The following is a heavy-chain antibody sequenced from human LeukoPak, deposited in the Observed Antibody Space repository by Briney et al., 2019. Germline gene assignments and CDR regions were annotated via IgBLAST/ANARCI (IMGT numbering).Heavy chain of an antibody. J-gene: IGHJ4*02. CDR3: ARDSPFFEENFDY. D-gene: IGHD2/OR15-2a*01. V-gene: IGHV3-21*01. CDR2: ISSSSSYI. CDR1: GFTFSSYA. Sequence: GGSLRLSCAASGFTFSSYAMTWVRQAPGKGLEWVSSISSSSSYIYYADSVKGRFTISRDNAKNSLYLQMNSLRAEDTAVYYCARDSPFFEENFDYWGQGTLVTVSS.